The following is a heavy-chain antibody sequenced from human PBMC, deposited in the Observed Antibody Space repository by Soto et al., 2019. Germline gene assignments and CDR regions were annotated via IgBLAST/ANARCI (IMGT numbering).Heavy chain of an antibody. Sequence: ASVKVSCKVSGYTLTELSMHWVRQAPGKGLEWMGGFDPEDGETIYAQKFQGRVTMTEDTSTDTAYMELSSLRSEDTAVYYCATGGYCSSTSCYRNYYYYGMDVWGQGTTVTVSS. CDR3: ATGGYCSSTSCYRNYYYYGMDV. D-gene: IGHD2-2*01. J-gene: IGHJ6*02. CDR1: GYTLTELS. CDR2: FDPEDGET. V-gene: IGHV1-24*01.